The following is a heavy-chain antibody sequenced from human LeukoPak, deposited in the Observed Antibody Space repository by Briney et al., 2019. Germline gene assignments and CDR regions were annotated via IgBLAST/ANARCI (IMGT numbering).Heavy chain of an antibody. CDR3: AREDDYGDADY. CDR1: GYTFTSYD. D-gene: IGHD4-17*01. CDR2: MNPNSGNT. Sequence: GASVKVSCKASGYTFTSYDINWVRQATGRGLEWMGWMNPNSGNTGYAQKFQGRVTMTRNTSVSTAYMELSSLRSEDTAVYYCAREDDYGDADYWGQGTLVTVSS. V-gene: IGHV1-8*01. J-gene: IGHJ4*02.